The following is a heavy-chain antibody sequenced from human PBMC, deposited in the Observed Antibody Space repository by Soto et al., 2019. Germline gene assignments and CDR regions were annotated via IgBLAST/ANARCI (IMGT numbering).Heavy chain of an antibody. CDR3: FGWLGSNWLDQ. CDR1: GGSFSTYY. CDR2: INHSGNN. J-gene: IGHJ5*02. D-gene: IGHD3-22*01. Sequence: QVQPQQWGTGLLKPSETLSLTCAVYGGSFSTYYWNWIRQPPGKGLEWIGEINHSGNNQYNPSLKRRVTMSLDTSKNQFSLKLTSVTAADTDVCYCFGWLGSNWLDQWGQGTLVTVSS. V-gene: IGHV4-34*01.